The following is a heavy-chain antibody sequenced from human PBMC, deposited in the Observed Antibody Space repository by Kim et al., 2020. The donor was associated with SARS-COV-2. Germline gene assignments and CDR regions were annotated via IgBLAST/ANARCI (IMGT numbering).Heavy chain of an antibody. CDR2: IYYSGST. D-gene: IGHD2-2*01. CDR3: AGQDCSSTSCWSRGNWFDP. CDR1: GGSISSSSYY. Sequence: SETLSLTCTVSGGSISSSSYYWGWIRQPPGKGLEWIGSIYYSGSTYYNPSLKSRVTISVDTSKNQFSLKLSSVTAADTAVYYCAGQDCSSTSCWSRGNWFDPWGQGTLVTVSS. V-gene: IGHV4-39*01. J-gene: IGHJ5*02.